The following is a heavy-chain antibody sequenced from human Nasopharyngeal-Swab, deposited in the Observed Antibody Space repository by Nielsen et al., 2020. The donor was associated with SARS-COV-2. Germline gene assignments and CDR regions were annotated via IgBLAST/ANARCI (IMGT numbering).Heavy chain of an antibody. Sequence: GESLKISCAASGFTFSSYAMSWVRQAPGKGLEWVSAISTAGDTYYPGSVKGRFTISRENAKNSLYLQMNSLRAGDTAVYYCARARPDIVVVPAALLFDPWGQGTLVTVSS. CDR1: GFTFSSYA. J-gene: IGHJ5*02. V-gene: IGHV3-13*01. D-gene: IGHD2-2*01. CDR2: ISTAGDT. CDR3: ARARPDIVVVPAALLFDP.